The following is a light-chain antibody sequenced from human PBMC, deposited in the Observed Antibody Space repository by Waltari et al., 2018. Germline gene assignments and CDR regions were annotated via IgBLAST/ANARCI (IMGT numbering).Light chain of an antibody. V-gene: IGLV1-47*01. CDR2: KND. CDR3: AAWDDSPIGQV. Sequence: QSVLTQPPSASGTPGQRVTISCSGSNSNIGINPVSWYQQFPGTAPKLVIYKNDQRPSGVPDRFSASKSGTAASLAISGLRSEDEADYYCAAWDDSPIGQVFGGGTKVTVL. CDR1: NSNIGINP. J-gene: IGLJ3*02.